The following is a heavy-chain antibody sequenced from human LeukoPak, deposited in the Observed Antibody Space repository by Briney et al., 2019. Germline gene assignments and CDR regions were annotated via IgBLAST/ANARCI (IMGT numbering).Heavy chain of an antibody. CDR2: IYYSGST. CDR3: ARGALLTGYPMYYFDY. V-gene: IGHV4-59*01. J-gene: IGHJ4*02. Sequence: SETLSLTCTVSGGSISSYYWSWIRQPPGKGLEWIGYIYYSGSTNYNPSLKSRVTISVDTSKNQFSLKLSSVTAADTAVYYCARGALLTGYPMYYFDYWGQGTLVTVSS. CDR1: GGSISSYY. D-gene: IGHD3-9*01.